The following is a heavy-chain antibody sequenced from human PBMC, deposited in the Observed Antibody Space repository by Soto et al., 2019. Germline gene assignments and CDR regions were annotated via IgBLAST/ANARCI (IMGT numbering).Heavy chain of an antibody. CDR1: GDSIGRGNKY. Sequence: SETLSLTCTVSGDSIGRGNKYWSWIRQAPGKGLEWIGYIFSSGTTYYNPSLKSRLTMSLDTSQNQFSLKLNSVTAADTAVYFCARVPSPFDFYYAMDVWGQGTTVTVSS. J-gene: IGHJ6*02. CDR3: ARVPSPFDFYYAMDV. D-gene: IGHD3-16*01. CDR2: IFSSGTT. V-gene: IGHV4-30-4*02.